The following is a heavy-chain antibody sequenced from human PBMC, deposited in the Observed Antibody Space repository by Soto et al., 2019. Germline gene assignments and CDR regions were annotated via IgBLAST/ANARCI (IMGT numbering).Heavy chain of an antibody. Sequence: GGSLRLSCAASGFSFSTYSMNWVRQAPGKGLEWVSYITSTSSTIYYADSVKGRFTVSRDNAENSLYLQMNSLRAEDTAVYYCARVRAPDGDYPYNWFDPWGQGTLVTVSS. J-gene: IGHJ5*02. V-gene: IGHV3-48*01. D-gene: IGHD4-17*01. CDR1: GFSFSTYS. CDR2: ITSTSSTI. CDR3: ARVRAPDGDYPYNWFDP.